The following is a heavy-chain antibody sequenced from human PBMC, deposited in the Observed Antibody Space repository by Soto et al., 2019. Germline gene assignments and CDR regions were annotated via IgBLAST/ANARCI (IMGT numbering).Heavy chain of an antibody. V-gene: IGHV3-33*01. D-gene: IGHD2-15*01. CDR3: ARERCSGGSCYAHFQH. CDR1: GFTFSSYG. CDR2: IWYDGSNK. Sequence: GGSLRLSCAASGFTFSSYGMHWVRQAPGKGLEWVAVIWYDGSNKYYADSVKGRFTISRDNSKNTLYLQMNSLRAEDTAVYYCARERCSGGSCYAHFQHWGQGTLVTVSS. J-gene: IGHJ1*01.